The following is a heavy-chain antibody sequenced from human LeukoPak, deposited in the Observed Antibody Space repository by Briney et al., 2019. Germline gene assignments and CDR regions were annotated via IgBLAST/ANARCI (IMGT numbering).Heavy chain of an antibody. V-gene: IGHV3-7*01. CDR2: IKQHGSEK. J-gene: IGHJ6*03. D-gene: IGHD4-17*01. CDR3: ARVRGDYYMDV. CDR1: GFIFSSYW. Sequence: GGSLRLSCAASGFIFSSYWMTWVRRAPGKGLEWVANIKQHGSEKYYVDSVKGRFTISRDNAKNSLYLQMNSLRAEDTAVYYCARVRGDYYMDVWGKGTTVTVSS.